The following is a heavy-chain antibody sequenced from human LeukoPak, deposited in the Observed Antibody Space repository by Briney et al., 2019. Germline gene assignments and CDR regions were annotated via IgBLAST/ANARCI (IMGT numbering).Heavy chain of an antibody. CDR3: AKGRYCSGGSCFLAMVHTNDY. Sequence: GGSLRLSCAASGFTFSSYAISWVRQAPGKGLEWVSAISGSGGSTYYADSVKGRFTISRDNSKNTLYLQMNSLGAEDTAVYYCAKGRYCSGGSCFLAMVHTNDYWGQGTLVTVSS. CDR2: ISGSGGST. J-gene: IGHJ4*02. D-gene: IGHD2-15*01. CDR1: GFTFSSYA. V-gene: IGHV3-23*01.